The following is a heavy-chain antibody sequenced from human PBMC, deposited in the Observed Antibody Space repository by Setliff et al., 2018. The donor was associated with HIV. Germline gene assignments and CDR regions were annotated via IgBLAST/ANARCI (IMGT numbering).Heavy chain of an antibody. J-gene: IGHJ5*02. CDR2: VYYTGST. CDR3: AKRTFGSGRLDP. CDR1: GGSISSYY. Sequence: SETLSLTCTVSGGSISSYYWSWIRQPPGKGLEWIGYVYYTGSTNYNPSLKSRVTISIDTSKNQFSLKLSSVTAADTAVYYCAKRTFGSGRLDPWGQGTLVTVSS. V-gene: IGHV4-59*08. D-gene: IGHD3-16*01.